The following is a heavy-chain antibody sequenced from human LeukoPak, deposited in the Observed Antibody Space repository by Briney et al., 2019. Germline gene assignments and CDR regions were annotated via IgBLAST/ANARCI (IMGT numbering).Heavy chain of an antibody. CDR1: GGSISSSNW. Sequence: SETLSLTCAVSGGSISSSNWWSWVRQPPGKGLEWIGEIYHSGSTNYNPSLKSRVTISVDTSKNQFSLKLSSVTAADTAVYYCARDLRVGSSGWYYDYWGQGTLVTVSS. V-gene: IGHV4-4*02. J-gene: IGHJ4*02. CDR2: IYHSGST. CDR3: ARDLRVGSSGWYYDY. D-gene: IGHD6-19*01.